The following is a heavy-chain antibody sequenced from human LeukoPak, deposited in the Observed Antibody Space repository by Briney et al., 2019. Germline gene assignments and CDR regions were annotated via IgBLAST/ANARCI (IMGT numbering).Heavy chain of an antibody. CDR2: ISGSGGST. CDR3: AKDTVVPAAPNNDY. V-gene: IGHV3-23*01. Sequence: GGSLRLSCAASGFTFSSYAMSWVRQPPGKGLEWVSAISGSGGSTYYADSVKGRFTIPRENSKNTLYLQMNSLRAEDTAVYYCAKDTVVPAAPNNDYWGQGTLVTVSS. D-gene: IGHD2-2*01. CDR1: GFTFSSYA. J-gene: IGHJ4*02.